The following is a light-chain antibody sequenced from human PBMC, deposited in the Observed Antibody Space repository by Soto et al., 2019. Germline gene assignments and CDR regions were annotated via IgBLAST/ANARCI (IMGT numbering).Light chain of an antibody. V-gene: IGLV2-8*01. J-gene: IGLJ1*01. Sequence: QSALTQPPSASGSPGQSVTISCTGTSSDVGAYIFVSWYQPHPGKAPKLMVYDVNRRPPGVPDRFFGSKSGNTASLTVSGLQAEDEADYYCVSFAGGTYVFGTGTKLTVL. CDR2: DVN. CDR3: VSFAGGTYV. CDR1: SSDVGAYIF.